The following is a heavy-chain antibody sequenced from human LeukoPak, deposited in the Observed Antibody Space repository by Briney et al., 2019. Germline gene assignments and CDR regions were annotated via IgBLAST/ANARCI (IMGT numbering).Heavy chain of an antibody. CDR1: GFTFSSSA. J-gene: IGHJ4*02. V-gene: IGHV3-23*01. Sequence: PGGSLRLSCAASGFTFSSSAMSWVRQAPGKGLEWVSAISNNGGYAYYADSVQGRVTISRDNSKSTLCLQMNSLRAEDTAVYYCVKGSHFDWWGQGTLVTVSS. CDR2: ISNNGGYA. CDR3: VKGSHFDW.